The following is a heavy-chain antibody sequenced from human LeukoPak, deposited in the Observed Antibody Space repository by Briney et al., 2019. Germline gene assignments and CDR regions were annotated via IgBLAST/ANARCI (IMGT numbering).Heavy chain of an antibody. CDR1: GGSIRNSSYY. D-gene: IGHD1-1*01. Sequence: PSETLSLTCSVSGGSIRNSSYYWGWIRQPPGKGLEWIGSIYYSGSTYYNPPVNSRFTIYVDTSKNQFSLKLSSVTAADTAVYYCARNWKRYYFDYWGQGTLVTVSS. CDR2: IYYSGST. V-gene: IGHV4-39*01. J-gene: IGHJ4*02. CDR3: ARNWKRYYFDY.